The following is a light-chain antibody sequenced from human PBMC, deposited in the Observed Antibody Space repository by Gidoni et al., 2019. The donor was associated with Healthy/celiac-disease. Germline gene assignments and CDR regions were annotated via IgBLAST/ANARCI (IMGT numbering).Light chain of an antibody. V-gene: IGKV3-15*01. CDR3: QQYNNWPIT. CDR2: GAS. CDR1: QSFSSN. J-gene: IGKJ5*01. Sequence: EIVMTPSPATLSVSPGERATLSGRASQSFSSNLAWYQQQPGQAPRLLIYGASPRANGIPARFSGSGSGTEFTLTISSLHSEDFAVYYCQQYNNWPITFGQGTRLEIK.